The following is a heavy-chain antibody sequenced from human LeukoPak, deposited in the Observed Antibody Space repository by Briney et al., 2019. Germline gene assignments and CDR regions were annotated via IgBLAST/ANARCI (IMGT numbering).Heavy chain of an antibody. Sequence: GESLKISCKGSGYSFTSYWISWVRQMPGKGLEWMGRIDPSDSYTNYSPSFQGHVTISADKSISTAYLQWSSLKASDTAMYYCARLRTVTKGWKRVYYFDYWGQGTLVTVSS. CDR2: IDPSDSYT. V-gene: IGHV5-10-1*01. CDR1: GYSFTSYW. CDR3: ARLRTVTKGWKRVYYFDY. D-gene: IGHD4-17*01. J-gene: IGHJ4*02.